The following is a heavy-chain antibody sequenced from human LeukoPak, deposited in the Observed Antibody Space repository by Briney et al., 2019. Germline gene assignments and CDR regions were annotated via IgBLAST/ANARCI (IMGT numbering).Heavy chain of an antibody. J-gene: IGHJ4*02. CDR1: GFSFDTHG. Sequence: GGSLRLSCAASGFSFDTHGMHWVRQAPGKGLEWVAVIWYDGSKKYYADSVKGRFTISRDNSKKSLFLQMNSLRAEDTALYYCARDVFADSSGGSFDFWGQGTLVTVSS. CDR2: IWYDGSKK. CDR3: ARDVFADSSGGSFDF. D-gene: IGHD3-16*01. V-gene: IGHV3-33*01.